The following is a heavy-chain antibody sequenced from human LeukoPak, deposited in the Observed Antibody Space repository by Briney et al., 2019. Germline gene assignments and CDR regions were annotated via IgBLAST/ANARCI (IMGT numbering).Heavy chain of an antibody. V-gene: IGHV3-7*03. CDR2: IKQDGSEK. Sequence: GGSLRLSCAASGVTFSSYWMSWVRQAPGKGLEWVANIKQDGSEKYYVDSVKGRFTISRDNAKNSLYLQMNSLRAEDTAVYYCAKDYGSGSYSSEFCYWGQGTLVTVSS. J-gene: IGHJ4*02. D-gene: IGHD3-10*01. CDR3: AKDYGSGSYSSEFCY. CDR1: GVTFSSYW.